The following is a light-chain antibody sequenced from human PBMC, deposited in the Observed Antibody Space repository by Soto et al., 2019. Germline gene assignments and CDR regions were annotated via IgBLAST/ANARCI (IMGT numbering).Light chain of an antibody. J-gene: IGKJ4*01. CDR1: QSVSSS. V-gene: IGKV1-39*01. CDR2: DAS. CDR3: QQTYSTPLT. Sequence: MTQSPATLSVSPGERATLSCRAGQSVSSSLAWYQQKPGKAPKLLIYDASSLQSGVPPRFSGSGSGTDFTLSINSLQPEDFATYYCQQTYSTPLTFGGGTKVEIK.